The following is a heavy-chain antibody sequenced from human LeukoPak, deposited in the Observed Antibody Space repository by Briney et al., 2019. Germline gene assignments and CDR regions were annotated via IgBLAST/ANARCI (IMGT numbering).Heavy chain of an antibody. CDR1: GYSFTGYY. D-gene: IGHD3-22*01. Sequence: ASVKVSCKASGYSFTGYYMHWVRQAPGQGLEWMGWINPYSGGTNCAQKFQGRITMTTDTSITTAYMELSRLRSDDTAVYYCARDRDYYDSSGYFPLDYWGQGTLVTVSS. CDR2: INPYSGGT. CDR3: ARDRDYYDSSGYFPLDY. V-gene: IGHV1-2*02. J-gene: IGHJ4*02.